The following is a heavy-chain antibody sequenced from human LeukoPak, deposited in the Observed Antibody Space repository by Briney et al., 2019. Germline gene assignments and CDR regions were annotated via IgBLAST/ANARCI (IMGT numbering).Heavy chain of an antibody. CDR3: ARTLIAVAFDY. CDR1: GGSFSGYY. Sequence: SETLSLTCAVYGGSFSGYYWSWIRQPPGKGPEWIGEVNHSGSTNYNSSLKSRVTISVDTSKNQFSLKLSSVTAADTAVYYCARTLIAVAFDYWGQGTLVTVSS. V-gene: IGHV4-34*01. CDR2: VNHSGST. D-gene: IGHD6-19*01. J-gene: IGHJ4*02.